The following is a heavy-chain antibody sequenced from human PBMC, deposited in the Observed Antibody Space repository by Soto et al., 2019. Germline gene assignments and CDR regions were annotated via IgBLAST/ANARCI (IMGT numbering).Heavy chain of an antibody. CDR3: ARGDYNDSFDF. CDR2: IYQSGST. D-gene: IGHD4-4*01. V-gene: IGHV4-30-2*06. Sequence: QVQLQESGPGLVKPSHTLSLTCAGSGVSINAGGYSWNCIRQSPGKALEWMGHIYQSGSTYYKPSLKGRITISVDMSKNDFSLEVTSVSPAYTAVYFCARGDYNDSFDFRGQGALVTVSS. CDR1: GVSINAGGYS. J-gene: IGHJ4*02.